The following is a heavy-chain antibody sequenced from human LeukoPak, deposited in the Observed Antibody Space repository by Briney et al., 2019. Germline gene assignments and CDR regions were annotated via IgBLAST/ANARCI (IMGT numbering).Heavy chain of an antibody. CDR3: ARARYYSGSGSYYNGAFDI. CDR2: MVDSGTIM. V-gene: IGHV3-48*03. CDR1: GFTFSSHE. J-gene: IGHJ3*02. D-gene: IGHD3-10*01. Sequence: PGGTLRLSCAASGFTFSSHEMNWVRQAPGKGLEWVSYMVDSGTIMKYADSVEGRFTISRDNAKNSLYLQMVSLRAEDTAVYYCARARYYSGSGSYYNGAFDIWGQGTMVAVSS.